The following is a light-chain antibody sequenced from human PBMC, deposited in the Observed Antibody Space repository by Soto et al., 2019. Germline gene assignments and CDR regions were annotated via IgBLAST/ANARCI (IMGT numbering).Light chain of an antibody. CDR3: QQLSSYPLT. V-gene: IGKV3-20*01. CDR1: QTFRNNY. J-gene: IGKJ4*01. Sequence: EFEFTQSPGTLSVSPGEGATLACMASQTFRNNYLDWYQQKPGQAPRLLIYDASSRATGIPDRFSGGGSGKDFPITISRLEPEDFAVYYCQQLSSYPLTFGGGPKVAIK. CDR2: DAS.